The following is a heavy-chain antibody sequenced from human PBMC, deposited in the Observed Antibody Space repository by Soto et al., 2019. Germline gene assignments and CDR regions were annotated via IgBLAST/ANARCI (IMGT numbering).Heavy chain of an antibody. J-gene: IGHJ4*02. CDR1: GGSISSGDYY. CDR2: IYYSGST. D-gene: IGHD4-17*01. CDR3: ASYNYGDGMYYFDY. V-gene: IGHV4-61*08. Sequence: PSETLSLTCTVSGGSISSGDYYWSRIRQPPGKGLEWIGYIYYSGSTNYNPSLKSRVTISVDTSKNQFSLKLSSVTAADTAVYYCASYNYGDGMYYFDYWGQGTLVTVSS.